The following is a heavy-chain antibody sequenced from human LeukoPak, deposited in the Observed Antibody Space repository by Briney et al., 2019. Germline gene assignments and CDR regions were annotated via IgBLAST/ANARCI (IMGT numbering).Heavy chain of an antibody. Sequence: GGSLRLSCAASGFTSSDYWMAWVRQAPGKGLEWVGNTNENGGAQFYVDSVKGRFTVTRDNAKNSVYLQMESLGVDDSGVYYWSAGGGHGHWGQGVLVTVSS. CDR2: TNENGGAQ. CDR1: GFTSSDYW. CDR3: SAGGGHGH. J-gene: IGHJ4*02. D-gene: IGHD3-10*01. V-gene: IGHV3-7*01.